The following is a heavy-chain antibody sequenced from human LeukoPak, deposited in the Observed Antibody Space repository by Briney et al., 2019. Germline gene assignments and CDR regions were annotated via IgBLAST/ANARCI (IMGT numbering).Heavy chain of an antibody. CDR3: ARARYNWNGNWFDP. CDR2: IYYSGST. Sequence: KPSETLSLTCTVSGGSISSYYWSWIRQPPGKGLEWIGYIYYSGSTNYNPSLKSRVTISVDTSKNQSSLKLSSVTAADTAVYYCARARYNWNGNWFDPWGQGTLVTVSS. D-gene: IGHD1-1*01. V-gene: IGHV4-59*08. CDR1: GGSISSYY. J-gene: IGHJ5*02.